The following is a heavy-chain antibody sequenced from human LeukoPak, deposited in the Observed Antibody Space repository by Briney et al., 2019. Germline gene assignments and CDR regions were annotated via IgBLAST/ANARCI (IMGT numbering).Heavy chain of an antibody. Sequence: GGSLRLSCAASGFTFSSHAMSWVRQAPGKGLEWVSAISGSGGSTYYADSVKGRFTISRDNSKNTLYLQMNSLRAEDTAVYYCAKDLTPQLWNNFDYWGQGTLVTVSS. D-gene: IGHD5-18*01. J-gene: IGHJ4*02. CDR1: GFTFSSHA. V-gene: IGHV3-23*01. CDR3: AKDLTPQLWNNFDY. CDR2: ISGSGGST.